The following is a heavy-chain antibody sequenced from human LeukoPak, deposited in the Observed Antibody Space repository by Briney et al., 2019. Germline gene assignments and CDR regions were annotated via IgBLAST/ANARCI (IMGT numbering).Heavy chain of an antibody. Sequence: ASVKVSCKASSYTFTSYGISWVRQAPGQGLEWMGWISAYNGNTNYAQKLQGRVTMTTDTSTSTAYMELRSLRSDDTAVYYCARDGGWELRHYYYYMDVWGKGTTVTVSS. V-gene: IGHV1-18*01. J-gene: IGHJ6*03. CDR2: ISAYNGNT. CDR3: ARDGGWELRHYYYYMDV. D-gene: IGHD1-26*01. CDR1: SYTFTSYG.